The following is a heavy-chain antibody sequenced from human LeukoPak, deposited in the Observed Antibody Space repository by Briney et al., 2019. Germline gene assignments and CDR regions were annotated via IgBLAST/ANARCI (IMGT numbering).Heavy chain of an antibody. CDR3: AKDMLSDPTLFDY. Sequence: GGSLRLSCAASGFTFDDYAMHWVRQAPGKGLVRVSGISWNSGSIGYADSVKGRFTISRDNAKNSLYLQMNSLRAEDTALYYCAKDMLSDPTLFDYWGQGTLVTVSS. CDR1: GFTFDDYA. CDR2: ISWNSGSI. D-gene: IGHD2-21*02. V-gene: IGHV3-9*01. J-gene: IGHJ4*02.